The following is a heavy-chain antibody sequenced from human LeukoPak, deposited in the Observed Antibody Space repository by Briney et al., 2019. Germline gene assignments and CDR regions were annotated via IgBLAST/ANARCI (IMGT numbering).Heavy chain of an antibody. D-gene: IGHD6-13*01. CDR3: ARDQQRIASRGNNWFDP. V-gene: IGHV3-23*01. J-gene: IGHJ5*02. CDR2: ISGSGSST. Sequence: GGSLRLSCAASGFTFSSYAMSWVRQAPGKGLEWVSTISGSGSSTYYADSVKGRFTISRDNSKDTLYLQMNSLRAEDTAVYYCARDQQRIASRGNNWFDPWGQGTLVTVSS. CDR1: GFTFSSYA.